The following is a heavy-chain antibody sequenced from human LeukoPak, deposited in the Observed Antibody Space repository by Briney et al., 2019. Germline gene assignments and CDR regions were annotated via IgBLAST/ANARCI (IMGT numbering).Heavy chain of an antibody. D-gene: IGHD3-22*01. J-gene: IGHJ5*02. CDR2: IYYSGST. Sequence: SETLSLTCTVSGGSISSYYWSWIRQPPGKGLEWIGYIYYSGSTNYNPSLKSRVTISVDTSKNQFSLKLSSVTAADTAVYYCARDSPNYYDSSGNWFDPWGQGTLVTVSS. CDR1: GGSISSYY. CDR3: ARDSPNYYDSSGNWFDP. V-gene: IGHV4-59*01.